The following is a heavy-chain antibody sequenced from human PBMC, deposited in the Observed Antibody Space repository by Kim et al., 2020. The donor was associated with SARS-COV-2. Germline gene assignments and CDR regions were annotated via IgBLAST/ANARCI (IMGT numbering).Heavy chain of an antibody. CDR2: IKQDGSEK. Sequence: GGSLRLSCAASGFTFSSYWMSWVRQAPGKGLEWVANIKQDGSEKYYVDSVKGRFTISRDNAKNSLYLQMNSLRAEDTAVYYCAREPGYDFWSGYAYYYGMDVWGQGTTVTVSS. V-gene: IGHV3-7*01. CDR3: AREPGYDFWSGYAYYYGMDV. D-gene: IGHD3-3*01. J-gene: IGHJ6*02. CDR1: GFTFSSYW.